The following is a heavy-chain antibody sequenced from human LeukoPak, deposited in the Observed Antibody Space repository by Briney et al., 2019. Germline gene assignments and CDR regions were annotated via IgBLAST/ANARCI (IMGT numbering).Heavy chain of an antibody. V-gene: IGHV4-34*01. Sequence: PSETLSLTCTVYGDSFSGFYWNWIRQPPGKGLEWIAEINHRGSTNYNPSLTSRVTISVDTSKSQFSLNLSSVTAADTAVYYCARGNGYSSSWYRLWGQGTLVTVSS. CDR1: GDSFSGFY. CDR3: ARGNGYSSSWYRL. CDR2: INHRGST. J-gene: IGHJ4*02. D-gene: IGHD6-13*01.